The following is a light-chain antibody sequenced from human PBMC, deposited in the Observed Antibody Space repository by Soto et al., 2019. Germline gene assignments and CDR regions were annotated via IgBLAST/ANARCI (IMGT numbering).Light chain of an antibody. CDR2: EVT. J-gene: IGLJ1*01. Sequence: QSALTQPRSVSGSPGQSVTISCTGTSSDVGGDKYVSWYQQHPGKAPKVVIYEVTKRPSGAPDRFSGSKSANTASLTISGLQAEDEADYYCCSHAGSYTYVFGTGTKVTVL. CDR3: CSHAGSYTYV. CDR1: SSDVGGDKY. V-gene: IGLV2-11*01.